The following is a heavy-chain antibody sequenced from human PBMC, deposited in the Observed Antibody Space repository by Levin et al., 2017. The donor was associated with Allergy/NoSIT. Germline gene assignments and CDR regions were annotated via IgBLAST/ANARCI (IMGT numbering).Heavy chain of an antibody. Sequence: PSETLSLTCAASGFTFSSYAMHWVRQAPGKGLEWVAVISYDGSNKYYADSVKGRFTISRDNSKNTLYLQMNSLRAEDTAVYYCARGRVVVVIAALPFWGQGTLVTVSS. CDR3: ARGRVVVVIAALPF. CDR2: ISYDGSNK. V-gene: IGHV3-30-3*01. J-gene: IGHJ4*02. CDR1: GFTFSSYA. D-gene: IGHD2-15*01.